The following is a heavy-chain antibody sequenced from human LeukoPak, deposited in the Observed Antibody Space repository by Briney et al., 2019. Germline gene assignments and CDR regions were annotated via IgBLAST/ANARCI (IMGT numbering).Heavy chain of an antibody. D-gene: IGHD2-2*01. J-gene: IGHJ4*02. CDR2: IKPNSGGT. V-gene: IGHV1-2*02. CDR1: GYTFTGYY. Sequence: ASVKVSCKASGYTFTGYYIHWVRQAPGHRLEWMGWIKPNSGGTNYAQKFQVRVTMTRDTSIGTAYMELSSLRSDHTTLYYCARCQGAVVQTADSYFDYWGQGTLVTVSS. CDR3: ARCQGAVVQTADSYFDY.